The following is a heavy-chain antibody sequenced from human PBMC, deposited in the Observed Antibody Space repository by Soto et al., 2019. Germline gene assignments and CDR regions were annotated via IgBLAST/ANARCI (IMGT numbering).Heavy chain of an antibody. CDR3: VSGRCPHCSDP. Sequence: QITLKESGPTVVRPTQPLTLTCTFSGFSLSTTAAGVGWIRQPPGKALEWLAILYWDNNKRYSPFLNNRLIIPKDTSKNQVVMTMSRMDPVNTATYYCVSGRCPHCSDPWGQGTLVTVSP. D-gene: IGHD3-10*01. CDR1: GFSLSTTAAG. V-gene: IGHV2-5*02. J-gene: IGHJ5*02. CDR2: LYWDNNK.